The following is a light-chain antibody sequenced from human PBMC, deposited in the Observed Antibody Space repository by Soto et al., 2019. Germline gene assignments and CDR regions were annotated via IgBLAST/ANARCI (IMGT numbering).Light chain of an antibody. CDR1: TSDIGAYNY. V-gene: IGLV2-14*03. Sequence: QSALTQPASVSGSPGQSITFSCTGTTSDIGAYNYVSWYQHHPGKAPKLLIYDVTDRPSGVSDRFSGSKSGTTASLTISGLQAECEADYFCSSYTTINTVVVFGGGTKLTV. J-gene: IGLJ3*02. CDR2: DVT. CDR3: SSYTTINTVVV.